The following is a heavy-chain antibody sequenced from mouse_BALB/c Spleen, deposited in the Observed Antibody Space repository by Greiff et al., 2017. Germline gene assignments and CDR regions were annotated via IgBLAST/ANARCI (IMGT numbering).Heavy chain of an antibody. D-gene: IGHD2-1*01. J-gene: IGHJ3*01. Sequence: EVKLVESGGGLVKPGGSLKLSCAASGFTFSDYYMYWVRQTPEKRLEWVATISDGGSYTYYPDSVKGRFTISRDNAKNNLYLQMSSLKSEDTAMYYCARDGDYGNGFAYWGQGTLVTVSA. CDR2: ISDGGSYT. V-gene: IGHV5-4*02. CDR1: GFTFSDYY. CDR3: ARDGDYGNGFAY.